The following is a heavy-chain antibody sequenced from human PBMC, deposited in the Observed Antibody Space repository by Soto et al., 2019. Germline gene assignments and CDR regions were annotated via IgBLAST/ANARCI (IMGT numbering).Heavy chain of an antibody. Sequence: QLQLQESGPGLVKPSETLSLTCTVSGGSISSSNYYWGWIRQPPGKGLEWIGNIYYSGSTYYNPSLKSRVTISVDTSKNQFSLKLSSVTAADTAVYYCARHPYSSGWQTDYWGQGTLVTVSS. CDR2: IYYSGST. V-gene: IGHV4-39*01. D-gene: IGHD6-19*01. J-gene: IGHJ4*02. CDR3: ARHPYSSGWQTDY. CDR1: GGSISSSNYY.